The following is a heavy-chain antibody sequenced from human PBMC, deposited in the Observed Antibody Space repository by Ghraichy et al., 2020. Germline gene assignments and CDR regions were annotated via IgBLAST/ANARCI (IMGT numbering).Heavy chain of an antibody. CDR3: ARAGNGHTYGEGLKFEF. J-gene: IGHJ4*02. CDR1: SYTFSDYY. CDR2: INPNSGGT. V-gene: IGHV1-2*02. D-gene: IGHD5-18*01. Sequence: ASVKVSCKASSYTFSDYYLHWVRQPPGQGLEWMGWINPNSGGTKFAQKSQGRVTMTRDTSISTVYMELSGLTSDDTALYYCARAGNGHTYGEGLKFEFWGQGTMVTVSS.